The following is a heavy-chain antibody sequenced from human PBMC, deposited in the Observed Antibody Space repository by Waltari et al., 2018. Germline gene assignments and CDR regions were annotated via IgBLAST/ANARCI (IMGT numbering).Heavy chain of an antibody. CDR3: AKGGSGEGFDP. Sequence: QVQLVQSGAEVKKPGSSVKVSCKASGGTFSSYGMHWVRQAPGKGLEWVAVIWYDGSNKYYADSVKGRFTISRDNSKNTLYLQMNSLRAEDTAMYYCAKGGSGEGFDPWGQGTLVTVSS. J-gene: IGHJ5*02. D-gene: IGHD1-26*01. CDR1: GGTFSSYG. CDR2: IWYDGSNK. V-gene: IGHV3-33*06.